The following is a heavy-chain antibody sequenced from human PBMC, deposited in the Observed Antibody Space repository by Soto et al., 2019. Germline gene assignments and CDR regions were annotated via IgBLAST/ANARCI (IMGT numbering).Heavy chain of an antibody. CDR2: IWYDGSNK. J-gene: IGHJ4*02. Sequence: QVQLVESGGGVVQPGRSLRLSCAASGFTFSSYGMHWVRQAPGKGLEWVAVIWYDGSNKYYADSVKGRFTISRDNSKNTRYLQMNSLRAEDTAVYYCSRNFRGIVVVPAAMEGIRAAAGTAIFDYWGQGTLVTVSS. CDR3: SRNFRGIVVVPAAMEGIRAAAGTAIFDY. D-gene: IGHD2-2*01. V-gene: IGHV3-33*01. CDR1: GFTFSSYG.